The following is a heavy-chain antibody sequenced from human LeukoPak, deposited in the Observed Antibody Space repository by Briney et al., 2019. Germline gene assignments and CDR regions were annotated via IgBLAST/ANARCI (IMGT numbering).Heavy chain of an antibody. CDR2: IIPIFGTA. CDR3: ASRGIAAAGSLFDY. D-gene: IGHD6-13*01. J-gene: IGHJ4*02. V-gene: IGHV1-69*05. Sequence: SVKVSCKASGGTFSSYAISWVRQAPGQGLEWMGRIIPIFGTANYAQKFQGRVTITTDETTSTAYMELSSLRSEDTAVYYCASRGIAAAGSLFDYWGREPWSPSPQ. CDR1: GGTFSSYA.